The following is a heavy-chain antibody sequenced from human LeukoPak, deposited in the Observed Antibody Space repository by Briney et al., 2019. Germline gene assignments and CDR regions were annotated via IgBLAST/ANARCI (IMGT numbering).Heavy chain of an antibody. D-gene: IGHD2-8*01. Sequence: GGSLRLSCAASLFSFSDYYMTWIRQAPGKGLDWLSYISGSGNTVYYANSVKGRFTISRGNAKNSLYLQMNSLRAEDTAVYFCARANRGVGYFDYWGQGTLVTVSS. V-gene: IGHV3-11*01. CDR3: ARANRGVGYFDY. CDR2: ISGSGNTV. CDR1: LFSFSDYY. J-gene: IGHJ4*02.